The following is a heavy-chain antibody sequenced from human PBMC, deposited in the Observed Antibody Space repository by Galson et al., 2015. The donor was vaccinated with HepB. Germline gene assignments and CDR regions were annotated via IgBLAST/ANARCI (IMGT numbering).Heavy chain of an antibody. Sequence: SLRLSCAVSGFTFSIYSMNWVRQAPGKGLEWVSYISSSSTTIYYADSVKGRFTISRDNAKNSLYLQMNRLRDEDTAVYYCARGQTAMGDYWGQGTLVTVSS. CDR3: ARGQTAMGDY. CDR1: GFTFSIYS. CDR2: ISSSSTTI. D-gene: IGHD5-18*01. V-gene: IGHV3-48*02. J-gene: IGHJ4*02.